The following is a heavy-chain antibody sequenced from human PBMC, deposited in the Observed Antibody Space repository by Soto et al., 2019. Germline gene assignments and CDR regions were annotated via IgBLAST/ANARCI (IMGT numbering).Heavy chain of an antibody. Sequence: ASVKVSCKASGYTFTSYGISLVRQAPGQGLEWMGWISAYNGNTNYAQKLQGRVTMTTDTSTSTAYMELRSLRSDDTAVYYCARATIAAGYNWFDPWGQGTLVTVSS. CDR3: ARATIAAGYNWFDP. CDR1: GYTFTSYG. D-gene: IGHD6-13*01. V-gene: IGHV1-18*01. J-gene: IGHJ5*02. CDR2: ISAYNGNT.